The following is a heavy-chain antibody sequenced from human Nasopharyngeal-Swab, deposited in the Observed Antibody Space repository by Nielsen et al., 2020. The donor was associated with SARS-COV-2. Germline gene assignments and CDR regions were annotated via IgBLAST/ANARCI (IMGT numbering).Heavy chain of an antibody. V-gene: IGHV1-8*03. D-gene: IGHD2-2*01. CDR3: ARGGIVVVPAAPSDYYYGMDV. Sequence: ASVKVSCKASGYTFTSYDINWVRQATGQGLEWMGWMNPNSGNTGYAQKFQGRVTITRNTSISTAYMELSSLRSEDTAVYYCARGGIVVVPAAPSDYYYGMDVWGQGTTVTGSS. J-gene: IGHJ6*02. CDR1: GYTFTSYD. CDR2: MNPNSGNT.